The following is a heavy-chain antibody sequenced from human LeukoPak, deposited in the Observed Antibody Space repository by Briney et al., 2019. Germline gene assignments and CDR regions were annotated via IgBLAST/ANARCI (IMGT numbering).Heavy chain of an antibody. V-gene: IGHV1-24*01. Sequence: ASVKVSCKVSGYTLTELSMHWVRQAPGKGLEWMGGFDPEDGETIYAQKFQGRVTMTEDTSTDTAYMELSSLRSENTAVYYCATDLKVVTPNFDYWGQGTLVTVSS. J-gene: IGHJ4*02. CDR1: GYTLTELS. CDR2: FDPEDGET. CDR3: ATDLKVVTPNFDY. D-gene: IGHD4-23*01.